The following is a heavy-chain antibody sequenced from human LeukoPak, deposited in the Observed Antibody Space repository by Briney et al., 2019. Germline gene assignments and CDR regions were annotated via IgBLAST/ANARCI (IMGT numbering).Heavy chain of an antibody. V-gene: IGHV1-2*06. CDR1: GYTFTGYY. CDR2: INPNSGGT. J-gene: IGHJ5*02. CDR3: ATDFGAGTPWQFDP. D-gene: IGHD6-19*01. Sequence: ASVKVSCKASGYTFTGYYMHWVRQAPGQGLEWMGRINPNSGGTNYAQKFQGRVTMTRDTSTSTVYMELSSLRSEDTAVYYCATDFGAGTPWQFDPWGQGTLVTVSS.